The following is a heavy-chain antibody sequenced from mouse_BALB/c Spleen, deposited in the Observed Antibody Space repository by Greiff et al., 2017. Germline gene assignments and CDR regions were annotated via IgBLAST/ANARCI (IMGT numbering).Heavy chain of an antibody. CDR2: INPYNDGT. CDR3: ARGELRYYYAMDY. J-gene: IGHJ4*01. D-gene: IGHD1-1*01. Sequence: VQLKQSGPELVKPGASVKMSCKASGYTFTSYVMHWVKQKPGQGLEWIGYINPYNDGTKYNEKFKGKATLTSDKSSSTAYMELSSLTSEDSAVYYCARGELRYYYAMDYWGQGTSVTVSS. V-gene: IGHV1-14*01. CDR1: GYTFTSYV.